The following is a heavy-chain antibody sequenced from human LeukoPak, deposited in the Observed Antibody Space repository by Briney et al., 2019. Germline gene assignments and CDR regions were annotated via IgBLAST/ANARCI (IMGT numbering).Heavy chain of an antibody. J-gene: IGHJ4*02. CDR1: GFTFSSYG. CDR3: ARRGLVVPAAIPEDSIDY. D-gene: IGHD2-2*02. V-gene: IGHV3-33*01. CDR2: IWYDGSNK. Sequence: GGSLRLSCAASGFTFSSYGMHWVRQAPGKGLEWVAFIWYDGSNKYYADSVKGRFTISRDNSKNTLYLQMNSLRAEDTAVYYCARRGLVVPAAIPEDSIDYWGQGTLVTVSS.